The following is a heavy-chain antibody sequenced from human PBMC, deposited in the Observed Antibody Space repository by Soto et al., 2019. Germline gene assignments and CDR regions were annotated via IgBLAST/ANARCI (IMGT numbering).Heavy chain of an antibody. CDR1: GYIFVNYG. D-gene: IGHD3-16*01. CDR2: ISPYTGNT. Sequence: QVQLVQSGDEVKKPGASVKVSCKASGYIFVNYGIAWVRQAPGQGLEWMGWISPYTGNTHSATKVQGRLTMTTDTSTSTAYMDLGSLTSDYTAVYYCVMVDNYVTPTPQDVWGQGTTDTVSS. V-gene: IGHV1-18*01. J-gene: IGHJ6*02. CDR3: VMVDNYVTPTPQDV.